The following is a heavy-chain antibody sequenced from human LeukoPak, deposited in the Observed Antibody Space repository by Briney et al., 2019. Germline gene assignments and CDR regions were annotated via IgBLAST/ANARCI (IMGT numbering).Heavy chain of an antibody. CDR1: GFTFTSSA. CDR2: IVVGSGNT. CDR3: ARLIGLGEVSPYFDY. D-gene: IGHD3-16*02. J-gene: IGHJ4*02. V-gene: IGHV1-58*02. Sequence: SVTVSCKASGFTFTSSAMQWVRPARGQRLEWIGWIVVGSGNTNYAQKFQERVTITRNMSTSTAYMELSSLRSEDTAVYYCARLIGLGEVSPYFDYWGQGIRVTVSS.